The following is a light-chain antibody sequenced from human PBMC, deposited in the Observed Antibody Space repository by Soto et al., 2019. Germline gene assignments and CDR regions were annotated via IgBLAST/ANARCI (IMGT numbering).Light chain of an antibody. J-gene: IGLJ1*01. V-gene: IGLV2-8*01. CDR2: EVS. CDR3: ISYAGSNIFV. CDR1: SSDVGAYNH. Sequence: QSVLTQPPSASGSPGQSVTIPCTGTSSDVGAYNHVSWYQQNPGKVPKLMIYEVSQRPSGVPDRFSGSKSGNTASLTVSGLQAEDEADYYCISYAGSNIFVFGTGTKLTVL.